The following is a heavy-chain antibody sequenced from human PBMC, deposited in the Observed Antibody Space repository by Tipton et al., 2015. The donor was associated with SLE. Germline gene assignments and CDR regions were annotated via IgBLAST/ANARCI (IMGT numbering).Heavy chain of an antibody. D-gene: IGHD4/OR15-4a*01. CDR2: INHSGGT. CDR3: ARLPIPECIRPNPFPPRPLTLSCVVYGGSFSGYD. CDR1: GGSFSGYY. V-gene: IGHV4-34*01. Sequence: TLSLTCAVYGGSFSGYYWSWIRQPPGKGLEWIGEINHSGGTNYNPSLKSRVTISVDTSKNQFSLKLSSVTAADTAVYYCARLPIPECIRPNPFPPRPLTLSCVVYGGSFSGYDWG. J-gene: IGHJ6*02.